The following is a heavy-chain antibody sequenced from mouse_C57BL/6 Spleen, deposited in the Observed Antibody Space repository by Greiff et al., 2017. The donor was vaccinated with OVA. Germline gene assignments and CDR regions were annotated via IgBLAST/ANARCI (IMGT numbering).Heavy chain of an antibody. Sequence: EVKLVESGGGLVKPGGSLKLSCAASGFTFSSYTMSWVRQTPEKRLEWVATISGGGGNTYYPDSVKGRFTISRDNAKNTLYLQMSSLRSEDTALYYCARHHYYGSNLDYWGQGTTLTVSS. CDR2: ISGGGGNT. J-gene: IGHJ2*01. D-gene: IGHD1-1*01. CDR1: GFTFSSYT. V-gene: IGHV5-9*01. CDR3: ARHHYYGSNLDY.